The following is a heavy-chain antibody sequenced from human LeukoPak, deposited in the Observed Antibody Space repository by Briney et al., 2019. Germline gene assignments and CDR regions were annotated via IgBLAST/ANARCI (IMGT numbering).Heavy chain of an antibody. CDR1: GFTFNTYE. V-gene: IGHV3-48*03. Sequence: GGSLRLSCAAAGFTFNTYELNWVRQAPGKGLEWVSYISSSGSPIYYADSEKGRFSISRDNSKNTLYLQMNSLRAEDTAVYYCARPSYPYSSGWYVHYWGQGTLVTVSS. CDR3: ARPSYPYSSGWYVHY. CDR2: ISSSGSPI. J-gene: IGHJ4*02. D-gene: IGHD6-19*01.